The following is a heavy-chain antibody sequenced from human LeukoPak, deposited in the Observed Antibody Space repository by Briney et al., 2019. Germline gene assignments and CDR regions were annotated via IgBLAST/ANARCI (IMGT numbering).Heavy chain of an antibody. V-gene: IGHV3-66*01. Sequence: GGSLRLSCAASGFTVSSNYMSWVRQAPGKGLEWVSVIYSGGSTYYADSVKGRFTISRDNSKNTLYLQMNSLRAEDTGVYYCATGIAAAGSPYDYWGQGTLVTVSS. CDR3: ATGIAAAGSPYDY. CDR1: GFTVSSNY. D-gene: IGHD6-13*01. J-gene: IGHJ4*02. CDR2: IYSGGST.